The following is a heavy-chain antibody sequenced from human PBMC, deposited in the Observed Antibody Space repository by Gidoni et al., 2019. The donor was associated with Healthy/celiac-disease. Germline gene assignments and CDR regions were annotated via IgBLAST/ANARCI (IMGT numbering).Heavy chain of an antibody. V-gene: IGHV3-23*01. J-gene: IGHJ4*02. D-gene: IGHD2-2*01. CDR2: IRGSGGST. Sequence: ELQLLASGGGLVHPRGSLRLSCAASVFTFISYSMGWGRQAPGKGLEWVAAIRGSGGSTYYADSVKGRLTISRDNSKNTLYLQMNSLRAEDTAVYYCAKLGIVVVPAAISYFDYWGQGTLVTVSS. CDR3: AKLGIVVVPAAISYFDY. CDR1: VFTFISYS.